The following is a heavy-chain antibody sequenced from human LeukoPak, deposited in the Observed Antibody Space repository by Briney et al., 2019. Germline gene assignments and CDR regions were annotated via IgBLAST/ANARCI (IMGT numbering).Heavy chain of an antibody. CDR1: GFTVSSNY. D-gene: IGHD6-19*01. CDR2: IYSGGST. V-gene: IGHV3-53*01. CDR3: ARESSGGWENWFAP. J-gene: IGHJ5*02. Sequence: GGSLRLSCAASGFTVSSNYMSWVRQAPGKGLEWVSVIYSGGSTYYADSVKGRFTISRDNSKNTLYLQMNSLRAEDTAVYYCARESSGGWENWFAPWGQGTLATVSS.